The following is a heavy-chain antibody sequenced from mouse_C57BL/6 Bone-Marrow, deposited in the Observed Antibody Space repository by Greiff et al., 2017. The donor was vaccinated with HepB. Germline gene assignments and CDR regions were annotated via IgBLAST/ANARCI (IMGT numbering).Heavy chain of an antibody. CDR2: ISSGSSTI. CDR3: ARLAY. CDR1: GFTFSDYG. Sequence: EVQVVESGGGLVKPGGSLKLSCAASGFTFSDYGMHWVRQAPEKGLEWVAYISSGSSTIYYADTVKGRFTISRDNAKNTRFLQMTSLRSEDTAMYYCARLAYWGQGTLVTVSA. V-gene: IGHV5-17*01. J-gene: IGHJ3*01.